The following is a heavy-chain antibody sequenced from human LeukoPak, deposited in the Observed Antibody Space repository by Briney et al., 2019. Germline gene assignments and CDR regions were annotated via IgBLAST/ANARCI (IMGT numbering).Heavy chain of an antibody. CDR3: ARAGPETLNWRYYIDF. CDR1: GDSITKYF. CDR2: ISHSGNT. J-gene: IGHJ4*02. D-gene: IGHD1-1*01. Sequence: PSETLSLTCTVSGDSITKYFWSWLRQSPGKGLECIAYISHSGNTNYHPSLKSRVTISLDKSNNQFSLRLSSVTAADTAVYYCARAGPETLNWRYYIDFCGQGILVTVSS. V-gene: IGHV4-59*01.